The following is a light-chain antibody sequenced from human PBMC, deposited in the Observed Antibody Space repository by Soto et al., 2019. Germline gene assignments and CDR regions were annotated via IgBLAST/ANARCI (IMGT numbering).Light chain of an antibody. Sequence: QSVLTQPASVSGSPGQSITISCTGTRSDVGGYNFVSWYQQHPGKAPKLMISEVSNRPSGVSNRFSGSKSGNTASLTISGLQAEDEADYYCSSYTSTSIRVFGTGTKVTVL. J-gene: IGLJ1*01. CDR2: EVS. V-gene: IGLV2-14*01. CDR1: RSDVGGYNF. CDR3: SSYTSTSIRV.